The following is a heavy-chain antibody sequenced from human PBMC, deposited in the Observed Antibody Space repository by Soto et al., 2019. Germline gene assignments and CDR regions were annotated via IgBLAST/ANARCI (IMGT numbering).Heavy chain of an antibody. D-gene: IGHD3-22*01. CDR3: AKDNNDSCGYYPLPYDY. V-gene: IGHV3-66*01. CDR1: GFTVSSNY. CDR2: IYSGGST. J-gene: IGHJ4*02. Sequence: GGSLRLSCAASGFTVSSNYMSWVRQAPGKGLEWVSVIYSGGSTYYADSVKGRFTISRDNSKNTLYLQMNSLRAEDTAVYYCAKDNNDSCGYYPLPYDYWGQGTLVTVSS.